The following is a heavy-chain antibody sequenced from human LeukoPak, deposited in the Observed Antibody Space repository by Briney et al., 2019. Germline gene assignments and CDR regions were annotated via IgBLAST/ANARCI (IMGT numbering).Heavy chain of an antibody. CDR1: GYTFTGYY. CDR3: ARRYCSSTSCLNWFGP. V-gene: IGHV1-2*06. Sequence: ASVKVSCKASGYTFTGYYMHWVRQAPGQGLEWMGRINPNSGGTNYAQKFQGRVTMTRDTSISTAYMELSRLRSDDTAVYYCARRYCSSTSCLNWFGPWGQGTLVTVSS. D-gene: IGHD2-2*01. J-gene: IGHJ5*02. CDR2: INPNSGGT.